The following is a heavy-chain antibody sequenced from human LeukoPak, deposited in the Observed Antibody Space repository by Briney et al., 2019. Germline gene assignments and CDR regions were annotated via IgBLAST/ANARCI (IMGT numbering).Heavy chain of an antibody. J-gene: IGHJ4*02. CDR1: GGSISSYY. Sequence: PSETLSLTCTVSGGSISSYYWSWIRQPPGKGLEWIGYIYYSGSTNYNPSLKSRVTISVDTSKNQFSLKLSSVTAADTAVYYCARGSGSYFPSNLFDYWGQGSLVAVSS. CDR2: IYYSGST. V-gene: IGHV4-59*01. D-gene: IGHD1-26*01. CDR3: ARGSGSYFPSNLFDY.